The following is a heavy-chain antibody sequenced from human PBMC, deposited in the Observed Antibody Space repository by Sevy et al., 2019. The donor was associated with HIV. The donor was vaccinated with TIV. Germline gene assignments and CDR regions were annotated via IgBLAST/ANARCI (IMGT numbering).Heavy chain of an antibody. CDR3: ATMEYFYDSSAYLSGDY. J-gene: IGHJ4*02. Sequence: ASVKVSCKVSGYTLTELSMHWVRQAPGKGLEWMGGSDPEDGETIYAQKFQGRVTMTEDTSTDTAYMELSSLRSEDTAVYYCATMEYFYDSSAYLSGDYWGQGTLVTVSS. CDR2: SDPEDGET. V-gene: IGHV1-24*01. D-gene: IGHD3-22*01. CDR1: GYTLTELS.